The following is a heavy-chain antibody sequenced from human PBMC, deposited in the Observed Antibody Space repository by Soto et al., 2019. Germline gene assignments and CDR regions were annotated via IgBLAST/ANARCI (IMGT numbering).Heavy chain of an antibody. V-gene: IGHV4-34*01. CDR1: GGSFSGYY. J-gene: IGHJ6*02. CDR3: ARRAYYYYGMDV. CDR2: INHSGST. Sequence: SETLSLTCAVYGGSFSGYYWSWIRQPPGKGLEWIGEINHSGSTNYNPSLKSRVTISVDTSKNQFSLKLSSVTAADTAVYYCARRAYYYYGMDVWGQGTTVTVSS.